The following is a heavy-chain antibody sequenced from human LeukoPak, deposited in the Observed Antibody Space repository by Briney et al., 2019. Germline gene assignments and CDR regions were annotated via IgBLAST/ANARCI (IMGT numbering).Heavy chain of an antibody. CDR3: ARYHGGFDI. D-gene: IGHD4-23*01. V-gene: IGHV4-30-4*01. Sequence: SQTLSLTCTVSGASITIDDYYWSWIRQPPGKAPEWIGYIYYSGNTYYNPSLKSRVTIPVDTSRKQFSLQLTSVTAADTAVYYCARYHGGFDIWGQGTMVTVSS. CDR2: IYYSGNT. J-gene: IGHJ3*02. CDR1: GASITIDDYY.